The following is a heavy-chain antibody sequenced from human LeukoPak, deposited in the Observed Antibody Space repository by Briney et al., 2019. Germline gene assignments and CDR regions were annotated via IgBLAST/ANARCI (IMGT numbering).Heavy chain of an antibody. CDR3: ARHRQYGDYDY. V-gene: IGHV4-4*09. J-gene: IGHJ4*02. CDR1: GGSIRSFY. Sequence: SEILSLTCTVSGGSIRSFYWSWIRQPPGKGLEWIGYIYASGSTNYNPSLNSRVTISVDTSKNQFSLKVTSVTAADTAVYYCARHRQYGDYDYWGQGTLVTVSS. CDR2: IYASGST. D-gene: IGHD4-17*01.